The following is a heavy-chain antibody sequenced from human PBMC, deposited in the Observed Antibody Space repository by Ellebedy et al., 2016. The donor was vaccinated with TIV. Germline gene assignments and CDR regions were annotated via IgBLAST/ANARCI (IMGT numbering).Heavy chain of an antibody. V-gene: IGHV1-18*01. CDR1: GYTFTSYG. CDR2: ISAYNGNT. J-gene: IGHJ6*02. Sequence: AASVKVSCKASGYTFTSYGISWVRQAPGQGLEWMGWISAYNGNTNYAQKLQGRVTMTTDTSTSTAYMELSSLRSEDTAVYYCAYSTGTAYYYGMDVWGQGTTVTVSS. CDR3: AYSTGTAYYYGMDV. D-gene: IGHD1-1*01.